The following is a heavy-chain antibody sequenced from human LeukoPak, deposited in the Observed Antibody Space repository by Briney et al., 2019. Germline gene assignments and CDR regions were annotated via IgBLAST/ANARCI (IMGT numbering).Heavy chain of an antibody. Sequence: GGSLRLSCAASGFTVSSNYMSWVRQAPGKGLEWVSVIYSGGSTYYADSVKGRFTISRDNAKNSLYLQMNSLRDEDTAVYYCASSGSYRFDYWGQGTLVTVSS. J-gene: IGHJ4*02. CDR2: IYSGGST. D-gene: IGHD1-26*01. CDR3: ASSGSYRFDY. CDR1: GFTVSSNY. V-gene: IGHV3-53*01.